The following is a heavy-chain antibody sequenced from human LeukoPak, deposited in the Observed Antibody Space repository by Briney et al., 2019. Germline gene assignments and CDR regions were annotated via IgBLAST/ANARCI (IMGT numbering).Heavy chain of an antibody. CDR1: GFIFSNFN. V-gene: IGHV3-21*01. CDR3: ARVSTGPV. D-gene: IGHD1-1*01. Sequence: GGSLRVSCVGSGFIFSNFNMNWVRRAPGKGLEWVSSISSTGNYIHYADSVKGRFTISRDNAQKSLCLQMNSLRVEDSAVYYCARVSTGPVWGQGTLVTVSS. CDR2: ISSTGNYI. J-gene: IGHJ4*02.